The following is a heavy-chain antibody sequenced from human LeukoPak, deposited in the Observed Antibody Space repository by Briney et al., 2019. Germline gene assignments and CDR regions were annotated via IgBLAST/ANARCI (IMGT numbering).Heavy chain of an antibody. V-gene: IGHV4-39*01. CDR1: GGSISSSSYY. J-gene: IGHJ5*02. D-gene: IGHD2-15*01. Sequence: SETLSLTCTVSGGSISSSSYYWGWIRQPPGKGLEWIGSIYYSGSTYYNPSLKSRVTISVDTSKNQFFLKLSSVTAADTAVYYCARLAPATHWPWGQGTLVTVSS. CDR2: IYYSGST. CDR3: ARLAPATHWP.